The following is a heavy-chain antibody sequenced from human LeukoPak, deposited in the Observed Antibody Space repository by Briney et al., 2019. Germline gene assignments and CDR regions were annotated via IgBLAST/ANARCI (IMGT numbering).Heavy chain of an antibody. CDR1: GYTFTNFG. CDR3: ARGGGTRVYYFDY. D-gene: IGHD1-1*01. Sequence: ASVKVSCKASGYTFTNFGVAWVRQAPGQGLEWMAWISAYNGNPNYAQKFQGRVTMTTDTSTSTAYMELRNLTSDETAVYFCARGGGTRVYYFDYWGRGTLVTVSS. V-gene: IGHV1-18*01. CDR2: ISAYNGNP. J-gene: IGHJ4*02.